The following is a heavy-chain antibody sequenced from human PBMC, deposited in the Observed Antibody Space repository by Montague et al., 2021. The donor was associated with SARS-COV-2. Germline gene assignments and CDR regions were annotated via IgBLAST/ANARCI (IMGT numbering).Heavy chain of an antibody. J-gene: IGHJ4*02. CDR1: GGAISDGNYY. Sequence: TLSLTCTVSGGAISDGNYYWSWVRQPAGKGLEWIGRIYVTGNSKSNPSLKSRVTISVDTSNHQFSLKVNSVTAADTAVYFCARLYGSSFDYWGQGTMVTVSS. CDR2: IYVTGNS. V-gene: IGHV4-61*02. D-gene: IGHD4-17*01. CDR3: ARLYGSSFDY.